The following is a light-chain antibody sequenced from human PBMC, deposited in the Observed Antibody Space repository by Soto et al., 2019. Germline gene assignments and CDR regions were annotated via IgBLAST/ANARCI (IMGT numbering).Light chain of an antibody. CDR3: SSITSSSTRV. J-gene: IGLJ2*01. CDR2: EVS. CDR1: SSDVGGYNY. Sequence: QSALTQPASVSGSPGQSITISCTGTSSDVGGYNYVSWYQQHPGKAPKLMIYEVSYRPSGVSDRFSGSKSGKTASLTISGLQAEDEAHYYCSSITSSSTRVFGGGTKLTVL. V-gene: IGLV2-14*01.